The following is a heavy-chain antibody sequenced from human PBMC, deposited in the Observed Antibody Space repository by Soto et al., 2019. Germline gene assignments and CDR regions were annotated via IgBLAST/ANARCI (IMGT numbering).Heavy chain of an antibody. Sequence: EVQLLESGGGLVQTGGSLRLSCAASGVTFSSYAMSWVRQAPGKGLEWVSAISGSGGSTYYADSVKGRFTISRDNSKNTLYLQMNSLIAEDTAVYYCAKASHGDYVEGAHDYWVQGTLVTVSS. CDR1: GVTFSSYA. CDR3: AKASHGDYVEGAHDY. V-gene: IGHV3-23*01. J-gene: IGHJ4*02. D-gene: IGHD4-17*01. CDR2: ISGSGGST.